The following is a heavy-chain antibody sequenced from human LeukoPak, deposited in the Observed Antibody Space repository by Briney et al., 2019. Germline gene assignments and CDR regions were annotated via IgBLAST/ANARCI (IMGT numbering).Heavy chain of an antibody. J-gene: IGHJ2*01. CDR2: INPNSGGT. CDR1: GSTFTGYY. Sequence: ASVKVSFKASGSTFTGYYMHWMRQPPAQGIGWMGWINPNSGGTNHAQKYQGKVTMTRDTSINTAYMELSRLRSDDTAVYYCARIRGDWYFDLWGRGTLVTVSS. D-gene: IGHD1-26*01. V-gene: IGHV1-2*02. CDR3: ARIRGDWYFDL.